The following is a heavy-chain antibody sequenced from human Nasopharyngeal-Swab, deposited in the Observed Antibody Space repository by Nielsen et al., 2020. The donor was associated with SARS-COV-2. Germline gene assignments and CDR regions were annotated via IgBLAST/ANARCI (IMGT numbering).Heavy chain of an antibody. V-gene: IGHV3-23*05. CDR2: NRVTGSSVNSR. J-gene: IGHJ4*02. D-gene: IGHD5-24*01. CDR3: ARDPFTYSNGYYYFDL. CDR1: GFTFSNYA. Sequence: GESLKISCAASGFTFSNYAMSWVRQVPGKGPEWVSINRVTGSSVNSREYADSVKGRFSISRDDYKNTLYLQMESLRAEDTAVYYCARDPFTYSNGYYYFDLWCQGTLVTVSS.